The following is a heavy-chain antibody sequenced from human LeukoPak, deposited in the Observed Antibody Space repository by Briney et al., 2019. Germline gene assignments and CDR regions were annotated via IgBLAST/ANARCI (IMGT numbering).Heavy chain of an antibody. CDR1: GYTFTTYA. CDR2: VNTNTGNP. J-gene: IGHJ4*02. CDR3: ARMGSSGYPYYFDY. D-gene: IGHD3-22*01. V-gene: IGHV7-4-1*02. Sequence: GASVKVSCKASGYTFTTYAMNWVRQAPGQGLEWMGWVNTNTGNPTYAQGFTGRFVFSLDTSVSTAYLQISSLKAEDTAVYYCARMGSSGYPYYFDYWGQGTLVTVSS.